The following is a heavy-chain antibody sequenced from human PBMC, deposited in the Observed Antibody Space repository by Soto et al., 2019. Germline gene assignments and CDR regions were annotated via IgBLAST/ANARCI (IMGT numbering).Heavy chain of an antibody. D-gene: IGHD1-1*01. CDR3: ARKRRDGNDDEENVSDAFDI. Sequence: GASVKVSCKASGGTFSSYAISWVRQAPGQGLEWMGGIIPIFGTANYAQKSQGRVTITADESTSTAYMELSSLRSEDPAGYYCARKRRDGNDDEENVSDAFDIWGTGTRVTVSS. V-gene: IGHV1-69*13. CDR2: IIPIFGTA. CDR1: GGTFSSYA. J-gene: IGHJ3*02.